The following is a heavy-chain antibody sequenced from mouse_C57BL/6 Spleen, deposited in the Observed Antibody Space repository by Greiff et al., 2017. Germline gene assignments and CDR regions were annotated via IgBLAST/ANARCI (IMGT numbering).Heavy chain of an antibody. D-gene: IGHD1-1*01. CDR1: GYAFSSYW. CDR3: SPITRGDFDV. Sequence: QVQLQQSGAELVKPGASVKISCKASGYAFSSYWMHWVKQRPGQGLEWIGQLYPGDGDTNYNGTFKGKATLTADKSSSPAYMQLSSLTSEDSSVYFESPITRGDFDVWGTGTTVTVSS. J-gene: IGHJ1*03. CDR2: LYPGDGDT. V-gene: IGHV1-80*01.